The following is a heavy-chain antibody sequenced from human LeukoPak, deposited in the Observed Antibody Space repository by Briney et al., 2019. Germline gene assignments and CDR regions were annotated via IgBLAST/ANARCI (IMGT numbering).Heavy chain of an antibody. CDR3: ARHRYYYDSSGYYYQP. D-gene: IGHD3-22*01. Sequence: PSETLSLTCTVSGGSINSYFWSWIRQPPGKGLEWIGYIYYNGNTKYNPSLKSRVTISVDTSKNQFSLRLSSVTAADTAVYYCARHRYYYDSSGYYYQPWGQGTLVTVSS. J-gene: IGHJ5*02. CDR1: GGSINSYF. CDR2: IYYNGNT. V-gene: IGHV4-59*01.